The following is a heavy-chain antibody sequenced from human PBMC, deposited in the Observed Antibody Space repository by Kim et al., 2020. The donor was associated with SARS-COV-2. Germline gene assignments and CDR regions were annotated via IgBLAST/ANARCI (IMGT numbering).Heavy chain of an antibody. D-gene: IGHD4-17*01. CDR2: ISYDGSNK. V-gene: IGHV3-30*04. J-gene: IGHJ4*02. CDR3: ARGDYGDSYFDY. CDR1: GFTFSSYA. Sequence: GGSLRLSCAASGFTFSSYAMHWVRQAPGKGLEWVAVISYDGSNKYYADSVKGRFTISRDNSKNTLYLQMNSLRAEDTAVYYCARGDYGDSYFDYWGQGTL.